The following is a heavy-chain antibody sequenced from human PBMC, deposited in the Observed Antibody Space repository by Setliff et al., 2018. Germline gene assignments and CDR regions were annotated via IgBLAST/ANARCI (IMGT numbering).Heavy chain of an antibody. D-gene: IGHD3-16*01. CDR2: ISPSGTTV. CDR1: GFTFGDDA. CDR3: RLWSHNYRNDY. V-gene: IGHV3-11*04. J-gene: IGHJ4*02. Sequence: PGGSLRLSCTPSGFTFGDDAMSWFRQAPGKGLEWISYISPSGTTVHRTASVKGRFTISRDNVRNSVNLQMNNLRVEDTAVYYCRLWSHNYRNDYWGQGTVVTVSS.